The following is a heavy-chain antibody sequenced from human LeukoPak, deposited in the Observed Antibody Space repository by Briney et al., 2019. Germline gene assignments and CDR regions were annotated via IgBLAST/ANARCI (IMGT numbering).Heavy chain of an antibody. CDR3: SVMHRYYDGSGYWVQ. J-gene: IGHJ4*02. D-gene: IGHD3-22*01. V-gene: IGHV3-23*01. CDR2: ISTNGGST. Sequence: GGSLRLSCAASGFPFSSYAMSWVRQAPGKGLEWVSGISTNGGSTSYADSVKGRFTISRDNPRNTLHMEMNSLRAEDTAVYYCSVMHRYYDGSGYWVQWGQGTLVTVSS. CDR1: GFPFSSYA.